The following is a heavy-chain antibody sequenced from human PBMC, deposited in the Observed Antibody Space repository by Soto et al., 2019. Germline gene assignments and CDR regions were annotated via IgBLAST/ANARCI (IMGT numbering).Heavy chain of an antibody. CDR1: GFTFSSYG. V-gene: IGHV3-33*01. Sequence: PGGSLRLSCAASGFTFSSYGMHWVRQAPGKGLEWVAVIWYDGSNKYYADSVKGRFTISRDNSKNTLYLQMNSLRAEDTAVYYCARAIVVVPAAFYYYYGMDVWGQGTTVTVSS. CDR3: ARAIVVVPAAFYYYYGMDV. D-gene: IGHD2-2*01. CDR2: IWYDGSNK. J-gene: IGHJ6*02.